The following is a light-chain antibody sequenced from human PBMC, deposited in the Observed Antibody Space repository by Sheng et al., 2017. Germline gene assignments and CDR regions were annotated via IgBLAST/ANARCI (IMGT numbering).Light chain of an antibody. Sequence: QSALTQPASVSGSPGQSITISCTGTSSDVGGYNYVSWYQQHPGKAPKLMIYDVSNRPSGVSYRFTGSKSGNTASLTISGLQPDDEADYYCSSYTTTSTLVFGGGTRLTVL. V-gene: IGLV2-14*01. CDR2: DVS. J-gene: IGLJ3*02. CDR3: SSYTTTSTLV. CDR1: SSDVGGYNY.